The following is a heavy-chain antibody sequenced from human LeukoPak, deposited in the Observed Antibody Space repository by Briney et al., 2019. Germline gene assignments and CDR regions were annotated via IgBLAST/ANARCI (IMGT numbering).Heavy chain of an antibody. D-gene: IGHD6-19*01. J-gene: IGHJ5*02. CDR3: ARGSSGWPNWFDP. V-gene: IGHV3-21*01. Sequence: GGSLRLSCAASGFTFSSYSMNWVRQAPGKGLEWVSSISSSSSYIYYADSVKGRFTISRDNAKNSLYLQMNSLRAEDTAVYYCARGSSGWPNWFDPWGQGTLVTVPS. CDR2: ISSSSSYI. CDR1: GFTFSSYS.